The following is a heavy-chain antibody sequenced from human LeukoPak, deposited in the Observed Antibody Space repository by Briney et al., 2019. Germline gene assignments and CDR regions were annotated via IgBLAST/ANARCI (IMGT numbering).Heavy chain of an antibody. Sequence: RGSLRLSCAASGFTFSSYVMNWVRQAPGKGLEWVSAISGSAGSTYYADSVKGRFTISRDNFKDTVFLQMNSLRAEDTAVYYCAKEIAVAGVPYYYYYYAMDVWGQGTTVTVSS. CDR2: ISGSAGST. CDR3: AKEIAVAGVPYYYYYYAMDV. D-gene: IGHD6-19*01. J-gene: IGHJ6*02. CDR1: GFTFSSYV. V-gene: IGHV3-23*01.